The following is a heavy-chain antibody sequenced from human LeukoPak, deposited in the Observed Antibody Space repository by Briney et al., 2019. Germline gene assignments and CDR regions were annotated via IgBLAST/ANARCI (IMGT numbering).Heavy chain of an antibody. CDR3: ARIALRFLEWLLYREGNWFDP. CDR2: IIPIFGTA. Sequence: GASVKVSCKASGGTFSSYDISWVRQAPGQGLEWMGAIIPIFGTANYAQKFQGRVTITADKSTSTAYMELSRLRSDDTAVYYCARIALRFLEWLLYREGNWFDPWGQGTLVTVSS. V-gene: IGHV1-69*06. CDR1: GGTFSSYD. D-gene: IGHD3-3*01. J-gene: IGHJ5*02.